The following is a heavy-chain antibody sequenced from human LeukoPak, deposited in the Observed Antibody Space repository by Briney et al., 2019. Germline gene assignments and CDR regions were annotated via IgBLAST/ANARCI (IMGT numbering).Heavy chain of an antibody. CDR2: IYYSGST. CDR1: GGSISSGSYY. V-gene: IGHV4-61*10. J-gene: IGHJ3*02. CDR3: ARAGVGATGMIRMDAFDI. D-gene: IGHD1-26*01. Sequence: PSETLSLTCTVSGGSISSGSYYWRWIRQPAGKGLEWIGYIYYSGSTNYNPSLKSRVTISVDTSKNQFSLKLSSVTAADTAVYYCARAGVGATGMIRMDAFDIWGQGTMVTVSS.